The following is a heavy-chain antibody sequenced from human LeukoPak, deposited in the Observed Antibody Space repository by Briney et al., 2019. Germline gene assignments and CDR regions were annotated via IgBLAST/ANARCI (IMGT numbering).Heavy chain of an antibody. D-gene: IGHD2-2*01. CDR2: IYTGGTT. Sequence: GGSLRLSCAASGLTVSSNYMSWVRQAPGKGLEWVSVIYTGGTTYYADSVKARFTFSRDNSKNTLYLQMNSLGAEDTAVYYCARDLGCCTSITCYGPGGSFDMWGRGTMVTVSS. J-gene: IGHJ3*02. V-gene: IGHV3-66*01. CDR1: GLTVSSNY. CDR3: ARDLGCCTSITCYGPGGSFDM.